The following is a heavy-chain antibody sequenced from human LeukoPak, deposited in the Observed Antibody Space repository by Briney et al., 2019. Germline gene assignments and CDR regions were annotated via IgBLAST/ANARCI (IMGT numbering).Heavy chain of an antibody. V-gene: IGHV4-34*01. CDR2: INHSGST. CDR1: GGSFSGYY. D-gene: IGHD2-2*01. CDR3: ARGPYCSSTSCYWNWFDP. Sequence: SETLSLTCAVYGGSFSGYYWSWIRQPPGKGLEWIGEINHSGSTNYNPSLKSRVTISVDTSKNQFSVKLSSVTAADTAVYYCARGPYCSSTSCYWNWFDPWGQGTLVTVSS. J-gene: IGHJ5*02.